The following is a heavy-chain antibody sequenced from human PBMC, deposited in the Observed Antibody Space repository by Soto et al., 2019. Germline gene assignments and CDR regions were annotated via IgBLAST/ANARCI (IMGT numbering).Heavy chain of an antibody. CDR2: ISGSGGST. J-gene: IGHJ6*02. CDR3: ARDSQYIMEV. V-gene: IGHV3-23*01. D-gene: IGHD1-1*01. Sequence: EVQLLESGGGLVQPGGSLRLSCAASGFTFSSYAMSWVRQAPGKGLEWVSAISGSGGSTYYADSVKGRFTISRDNSKNARYLQMNSLRAEDTGVYYCARDSQYIMEVWGQGTTVTVSS. CDR1: GFTFSSYA.